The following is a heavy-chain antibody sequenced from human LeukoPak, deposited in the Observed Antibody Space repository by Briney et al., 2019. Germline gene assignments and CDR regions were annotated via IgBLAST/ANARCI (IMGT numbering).Heavy chain of an antibody. CDR3: AREWPGSYDVLTGRYEGGYYYDN. D-gene: IGHD3-9*01. J-gene: IGHJ4*02. V-gene: IGHV4-4*07. CDR2: IFTSGKT. Sequence: SETLPPTCTVSGGSISNQYWAWIRQPAGKGLEWIGRIFTSGKTDSNPSLRGRVTISLNTPMNQFSLRLTSVTAADTAFYYCAREWPGSYDVLTGRYEGGYYYDNWGQGTLVTVSS. CDR1: GGSISNQY.